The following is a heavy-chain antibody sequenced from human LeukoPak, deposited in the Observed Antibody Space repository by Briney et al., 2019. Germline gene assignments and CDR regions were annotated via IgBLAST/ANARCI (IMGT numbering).Heavy chain of an antibody. Sequence: TGGSLRLSCAASGFTFSGSALHGVRQASGKGLEWVGRIRSKANSYATAYAASVKGRFTISRDDSKNTAYLQMNSLKTGDTAIYYCTSSSYYGGYPGYWGQGTLVTVSS. V-gene: IGHV3-73*01. J-gene: IGHJ4*02. CDR1: GFTFSGSA. CDR3: TSSSYYGGYPGY. CDR2: IRSKANSYAT. D-gene: IGHD5-12*01.